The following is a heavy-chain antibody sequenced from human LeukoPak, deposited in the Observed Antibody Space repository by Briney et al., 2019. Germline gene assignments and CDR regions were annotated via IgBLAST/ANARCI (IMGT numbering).Heavy chain of an antibody. CDR3: ARNLLGIAAAES. D-gene: IGHD6-13*01. CDR2: IYYSGTT. Sequence: SETLSLTCTVSGGSISSTNYYWGWIRQPPGEGLEWIGSIYYSGTTYYNPSLKSRVTISADTSKNQFSLKLSSVTAVDTAVYYCARNLLGIAAAESWGQGILVTVSS. CDR1: GGSISSTNYY. V-gene: IGHV4-39*07. J-gene: IGHJ5*02.